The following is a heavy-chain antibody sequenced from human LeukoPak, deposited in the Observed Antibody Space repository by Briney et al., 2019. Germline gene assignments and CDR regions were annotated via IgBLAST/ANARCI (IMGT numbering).Heavy chain of an antibody. CDR2: ISSSGSYI. J-gene: IGHJ3*02. V-gene: IGHV3-21*01. CDR3: ARIGSGNDAFDI. Sequence: GGSLRLSCAASGFTFSSYSMNWVRQAPGTGLEWVSYISSSGSYIYYADSVKGRFTISRDNAKNSLYLQMNSLRAEDTAVYHCARIGSGNDAFDIWGQGTMVTVSS. CDR1: GFTFSSYS. D-gene: IGHD3-3*01.